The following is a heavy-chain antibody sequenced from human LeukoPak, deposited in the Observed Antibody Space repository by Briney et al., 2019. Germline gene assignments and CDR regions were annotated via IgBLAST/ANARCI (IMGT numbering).Heavy chain of an antibody. J-gene: IGHJ4*02. D-gene: IGHD2-8*01. V-gene: IGHV1-2*02. CDR3: ARGGPRGNGFDY. CDR2: YNPNSGDA. CDR1: GYMFTGQF. Sequence: ASVKVSCKASGYMFTGQFIHWVRQAPGQGLEWMGVYNPNSGDATFSQRFQDRVTMTRDTSINTAFMELSRLTSDDTAAYYCARGGPRGNGFDYWGQGTLVSVSS.